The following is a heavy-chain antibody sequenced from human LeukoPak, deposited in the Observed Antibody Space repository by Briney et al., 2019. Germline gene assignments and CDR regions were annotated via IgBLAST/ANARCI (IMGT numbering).Heavy chain of an antibody. CDR3: AKDTVIGYSYGRIDY. Sequence: QPWGSLRLSCAASGFTFSSYVMNWVRQAPGKGLEWVSGLSGSGGSTYYADSVKGRFTISRDNSKNMLYLQMNSLRAEDTAVFYCAKDTVIGYSYGRIDYWGQGTLVTVSS. CDR1: GFTFSSYV. J-gene: IGHJ4*02. V-gene: IGHV3-23*01. D-gene: IGHD5-18*01. CDR2: LSGSGGST.